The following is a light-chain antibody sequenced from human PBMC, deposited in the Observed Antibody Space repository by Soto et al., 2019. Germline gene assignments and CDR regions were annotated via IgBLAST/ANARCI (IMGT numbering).Light chain of an antibody. V-gene: IGKV3-11*01. CDR3: QQRSNWPPYT. CDR1: QSVSSY. Sequence: EIVLTQSPATLSLSPGERATRSCRASQSVSSYLAWYQQKPGQAPRLLIYDASNRATGIPARFSGSGYGTDFTLTISSLEPEDFAVYYCQQRSNWPPYTFGQGTKLEIK. CDR2: DAS. J-gene: IGKJ2*01.